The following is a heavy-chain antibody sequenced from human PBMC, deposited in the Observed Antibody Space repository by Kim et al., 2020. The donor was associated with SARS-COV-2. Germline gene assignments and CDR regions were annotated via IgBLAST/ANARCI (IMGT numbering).Heavy chain of an antibody. CDR3: AKDRVTVSNSHVIDS. CDR1: GFIFTSYA. CDR2: ISGSGTTT. J-gene: IGHJ4*02. V-gene: IGHV3-23*01. D-gene: IGHD1-1*01. Sequence: GGSLRLSCATTGFIFTSYAMIWVRQAPGKGLEWVSSISGSGTTTYYADSVKGRFTISRDNSKNTLYLQMSSLRAEDTAIYYCAKDRVTVSNSHVIDSWGQGTLVTVSS.